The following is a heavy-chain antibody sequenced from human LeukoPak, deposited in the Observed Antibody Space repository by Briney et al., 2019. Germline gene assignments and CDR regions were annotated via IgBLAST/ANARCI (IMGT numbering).Heavy chain of an antibody. Sequence: SETLSLTCSVSDGSNSRYYWSWIRQPPGKGLEWIGYIYYSGSTNYNPSLKSRVTISVDTSKNQFSLKLSSVTAADTAVYYCAREITIFGVVIDNWFDPWGQGTLVTVSS. CDR2: IYYSGST. V-gene: IGHV4-59*01. CDR3: AREITIFGVVIDNWFDP. D-gene: IGHD3-3*01. J-gene: IGHJ5*02. CDR1: DGSNSRYY.